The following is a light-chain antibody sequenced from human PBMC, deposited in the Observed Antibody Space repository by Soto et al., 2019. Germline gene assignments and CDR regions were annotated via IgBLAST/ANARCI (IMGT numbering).Light chain of an antibody. V-gene: IGLV1-47*02. CDR1: SSNIGGTNY. J-gene: IGLJ3*02. Sequence: QSVLTQPPSASGTPGQRVFIPCSGSSSNIGGTNYAYWYQQLPGAAPKLLMHSNNLRPSGVPERISGSKSGTSASLAISGLRSEDEAVYYCASWDDRLGAVMFGGGTKVTVL. CDR3: ASWDDRLGAVM. CDR2: SNN.